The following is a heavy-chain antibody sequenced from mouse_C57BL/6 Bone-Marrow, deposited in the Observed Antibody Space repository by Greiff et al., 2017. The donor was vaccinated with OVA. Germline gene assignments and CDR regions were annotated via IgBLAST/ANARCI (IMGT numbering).Heavy chain of an antibody. CDR1: GYTFTSYW. CDR2: IDPSDSYT. J-gene: IGHJ1*03. V-gene: IGHV1-69*01. CDR3: ARENYYGSSCWYVDV. D-gene: IGHD1-1*01. Sequence: QVQLQQPGAELVMPGASVKLSCKASGYTFTSYWMHWVKQRPGQGLEWIGEIDPSDSYTNYNQKFKGKSTLTVDKPSSTAYMQLSSLTSEDSAVYYRARENYYGSSCWYVDVWGTGTTVTVTS.